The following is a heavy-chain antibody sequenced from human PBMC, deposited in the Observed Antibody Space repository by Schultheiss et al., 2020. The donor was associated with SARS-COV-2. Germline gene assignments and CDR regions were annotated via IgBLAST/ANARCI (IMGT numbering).Heavy chain of an antibody. D-gene: IGHD1-1*01. CDR3: ARDNWNGNVDAFDI. Sequence: SETLSLTCTVSGGSISSGGYYWSWIRQPAGKGLEWIGRIYTSGSTNYNPSLKSRVTISVDTSKNQFSLKLSSVTAADTAVYYCARDNWNGNVDAFDIWGQGTMVTVSS. CDR1: GGSISSGGYY. V-gene: IGHV4-61*02. CDR2: IYTSGST. J-gene: IGHJ3*02.